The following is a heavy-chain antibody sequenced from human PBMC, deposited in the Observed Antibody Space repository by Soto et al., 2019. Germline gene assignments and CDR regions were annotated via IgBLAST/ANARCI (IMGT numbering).Heavy chain of an antibody. CDR3: ARDGHGMDV. Sequence: QVQLQESGPGLVRPSETLSLTCTVSGGSVTTGSYNWSWIRRPPGTGLEWIGNIFFTGITPYNPSLNNRVTMSVDTSKNQFSLTVTSVTAADTAVYYCARDGHGMDVWGQGTTVTVSS. V-gene: IGHV4-61*01. CDR2: IFFTGIT. CDR1: GGSVTTGSYN. J-gene: IGHJ6*02.